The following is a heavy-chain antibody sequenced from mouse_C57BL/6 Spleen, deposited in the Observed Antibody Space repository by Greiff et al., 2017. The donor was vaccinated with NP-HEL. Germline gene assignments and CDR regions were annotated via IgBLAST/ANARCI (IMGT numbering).Heavy chain of an antibody. CDR3: TTIPFITTAGYAMDY. V-gene: IGHV1-64*01. CDR2: IHPNSGST. CDR1: GYTFTSYW. J-gene: IGHJ4*01. Sequence: QVQLQQPGAELVKPGASVKLSCKASGYTFTSYWMHWVKQRPGQGLEWIGMIHPNSGSTNYNEKFKSKATLTVDKSSSTAYMQLSSLTSEDSAVYYCTTIPFITTAGYAMDYWGQGTSVTVSS. D-gene: IGHD1-1*01.